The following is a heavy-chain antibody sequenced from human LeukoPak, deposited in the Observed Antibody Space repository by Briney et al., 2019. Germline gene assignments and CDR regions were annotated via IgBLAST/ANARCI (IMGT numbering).Heavy chain of an antibody. CDR1: GYTFTSYY. D-gene: IGHD3-10*01. V-gene: IGHV1-46*01. J-gene: IGHJ4*02. Sequence: ASVKVSCKASGYTFTSYYMHWVRQAPGQGLEWMGIINPSGGSTSYAQKFQGRVTMTRDTSTSTVYMELSSLRTEDTALYYCASDHRGVGFIENWGQGTLVSVSS. CDR3: ASDHRGVGFIEN. CDR2: INPSGGST.